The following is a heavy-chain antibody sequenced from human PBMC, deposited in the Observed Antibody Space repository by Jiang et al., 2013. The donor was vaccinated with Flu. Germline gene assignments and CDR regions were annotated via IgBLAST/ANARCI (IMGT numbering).Heavy chain of an antibody. CDR2: SIIVGAP. Sequence: EWIGVSIIVGAPTYNPSLKSRVTISVDTSKNQFSLKLSSVTAADTAVYYCAGPRMVRGVITKYWGQGTLVTVSS. D-gene: IGHD3-10*01. J-gene: IGHJ4*02. CDR3: AGPRMVRGVITKY. V-gene: IGHV4-39*01.